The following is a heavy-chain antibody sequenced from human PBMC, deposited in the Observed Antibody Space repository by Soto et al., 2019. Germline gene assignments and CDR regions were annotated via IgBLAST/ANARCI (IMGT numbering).Heavy chain of an antibody. D-gene: IGHD2-8*02. V-gene: IGHV4-59*01. Sequence: QVQLHESGPGLVKPSETLSLTCTVSGGSISTYYWTWIRQPPGKGLEWIGYIYYSGGTNYNPSLKSRVTLSVDPSKNQYSLRLNSVTAADTAVYYCARATGMRYYFDYWGQGTLVPVSS. J-gene: IGHJ4*02. CDR3: ARATGMRYYFDY. CDR1: GGSISTYY. CDR2: IYYSGGT.